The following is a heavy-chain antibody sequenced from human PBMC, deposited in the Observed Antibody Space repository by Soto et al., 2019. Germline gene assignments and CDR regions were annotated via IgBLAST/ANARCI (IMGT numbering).Heavy chain of an antibody. CDR1: GFTFSSYE. V-gene: IGHV3-48*03. CDR3: ARVRIVVVTTYPGDYYGMDV. J-gene: IGHJ6*02. CDR2: ISSSGSTI. D-gene: IGHD2-21*02. Sequence: GGSLRLSCTASGFTFSSYEMYWVRQAPGKGLEWVSYISSSGSTIYYADSVKGRFTISRDNAKNSLYLQMNGLRAEDTAVYYCARVRIVVVTTYPGDYYGMDVWGQGTTVTVSS.